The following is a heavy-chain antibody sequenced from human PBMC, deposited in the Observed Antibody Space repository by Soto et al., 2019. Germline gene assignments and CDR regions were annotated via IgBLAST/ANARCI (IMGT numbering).Heavy chain of an antibody. D-gene: IGHD3-10*01. CDR1: GDTFSYYT. J-gene: IGHJ4*02. CDR2: INPILTLS. CDR3: AASYGSGYRAFDF. V-gene: IGHV1-69*02. Sequence: QVQLVQSGAEVKKPGSSVKVSCKTSGDTFSYYTVNWVRQAPGLGLEWMGRINPILTLSNYAQNFRGRLSITADKSTSTAYMGLSSLRSEDTAMYYCAASYGSGYRAFDFWGQGALVTVSS.